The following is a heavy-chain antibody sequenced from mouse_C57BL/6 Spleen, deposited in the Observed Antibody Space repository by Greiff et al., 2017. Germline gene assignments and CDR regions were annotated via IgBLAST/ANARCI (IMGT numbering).Heavy chain of an antibody. CDR1: GYTFTSYG. J-gene: IGHJ1*03. D-gene: IGHD1-1*01. CDR3: ASPHYYYSSHWYFDV. CDR2: IYPRSGNT. V-gene: IGHV1-81*01. Sequence: VQRVESGAELARPGASVKLSCKASGYTFTSYGISWVKQRTGQGLEWIGEIYPRSGNTYYNEKFKGKATLTADKSSSTAYMELRSLTSEDSAVYFCASPHYYYSSHWYFDVWGTGTTVTVSS.